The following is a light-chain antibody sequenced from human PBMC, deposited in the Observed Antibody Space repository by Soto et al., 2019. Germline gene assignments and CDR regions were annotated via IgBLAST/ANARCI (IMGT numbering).Light chain of an antibody. CDR2: AAS. J-gene: IGKJ4*01. CDR3: QQSYSTPPT. Sequence: IQMTQSPSSLSASVGDRVTITCRSSQSIRSYLNWYQQNPGKAPKLLIYAASSLQSGVPSRFSGSGSGTDFTLTISSLQPEDFATYYCQQSYSTPPTFGGGTKVEIK. V-gene: IGKV1-39*01. CDR1: QSIRSY.